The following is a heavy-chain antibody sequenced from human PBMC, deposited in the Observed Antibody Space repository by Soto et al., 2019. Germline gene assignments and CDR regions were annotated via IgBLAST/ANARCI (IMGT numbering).Heavy chain of an antibody. V-gene: IGHV3-33*01. Sequence: PGGSLRLSCAASGFTFSSYGRHWVRQAPGKGLEWVAVIWYDGSNKYYADSVKGRFTISRDNSKNTLYLQTNSLRAEDTAVYYCARVYYDSSVLDYWGQGTLVTVSS. CDR1: GFTFSSYG. J-gene: IGHJ4*02. CDR3: ARVYYDSSVLDY. CDR2: IWYDGSNK. D-gene: IGHD3-22*01.